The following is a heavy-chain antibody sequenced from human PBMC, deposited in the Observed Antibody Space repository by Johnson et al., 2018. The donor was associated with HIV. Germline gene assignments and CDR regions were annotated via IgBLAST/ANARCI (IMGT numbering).Heavy chain of an antibody. D-gene: IGHD6-13*01. CDR3: ARGPGYGSSWYVNTDAFDI. Sequence: VQLVESGGGVVQPGRSLRLSCAASGFTFSSCAMSWVRQAPGKGLEWVSAISGSGGSTYYADSVKGRFTISRDNSKNTLYLQMNSLRAEDTAVYYCARGPGYGSSWYVNTDAFDIWGQGTLVTVSS. CDR1: GFTFSSCA. CDR2: ISGSGGST. J-gene: IGHJ3*02. V-gene: IGHV3-23*04.